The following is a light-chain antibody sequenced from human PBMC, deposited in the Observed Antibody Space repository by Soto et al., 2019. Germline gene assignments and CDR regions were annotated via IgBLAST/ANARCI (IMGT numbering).Light chain of an antibody. CDR1: QSVNSN. CDR2: GAS. Sequence: EIVMTQSPATLSVSPGERATLSCRASQSVNSNLVWYQQKPGQAPRLLIYGASTRATGIPGRFSGSGYGTEFTLTISRLQSEDFAVYDGHQYNNWLWTFGQGTKVEIK. V-gene: IGKV3-15*01. J-gene: IGKJ1*01. CDR3: HQYNNWLWT.